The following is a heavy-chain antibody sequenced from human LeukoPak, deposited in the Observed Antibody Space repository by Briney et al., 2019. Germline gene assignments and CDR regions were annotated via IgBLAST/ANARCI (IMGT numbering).Heavy chain of an antibody. CDR2: IRYDGSNK. D-gene: IGHD3-22*01. Sequence: GGSLRLSCAASGFTFSSNGMHWVRQAPGKGLEWVAFIRYDGSNKYYADSAKGRFTISRDNSKNTLYLQMNSLRAEDTAVYYCAKDLLRRYDSSGYYRGFDYWGQGTLVTGSS. V-gene: IGHV3-30*02. J-gene: IGHJ4*02. CDR3: AKDLLRRYDSSGYYRGFDY. CDR1: GFTFSSNG.